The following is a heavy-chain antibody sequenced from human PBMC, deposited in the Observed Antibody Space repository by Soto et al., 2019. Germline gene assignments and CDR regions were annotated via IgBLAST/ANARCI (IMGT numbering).Heavy chain of an antibody. J-gene: IGHJ6*02. CDR1: GFTFSSYS. CDR2: ISSSSSYR. CDR3: ARDMRKDYYGSGSYYNRYYYYGMDV. Sequence: GGSLRLSCAASGFTFSSYSMNWVRQAPGKGLEWVSSISSSSSYRYYADSVKGRFTISRDNAKNSLYLQMNSLRAEDTAVYYCARDMRKDYYGSGSYYNRYYYYGMDVWGQGTTVTVSS. V-gene: IGHV3-21*01. D-gene: IGHD3-10*01.